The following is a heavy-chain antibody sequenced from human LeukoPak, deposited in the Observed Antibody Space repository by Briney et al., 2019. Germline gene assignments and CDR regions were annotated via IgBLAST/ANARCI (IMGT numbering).Heavy chain of an antibody. CDR1: GFTVSSNY. D-gene: IGHD6-19*01. V-gene: IGHV3-66*01. CDR3: ARAESGQWYIDY. CDR2: IYSGGST. J-gene: IGHJ4*02. Sequence: GGSLRLSCAASGFTVSSNYMSWVRQAPGKGREWVSVIYSGGSTYYADSVKGRFTISRDNSKNTLYLQMNSLRAEDTAVYYCARAESGQWYIDYWGQGTLVTVSS.